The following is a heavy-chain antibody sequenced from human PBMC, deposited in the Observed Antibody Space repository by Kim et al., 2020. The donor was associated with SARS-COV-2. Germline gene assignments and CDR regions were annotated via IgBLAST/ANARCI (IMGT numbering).Heavy chain of an antibody. V-gene: IGHV3-30-3*01. Sequence: GGSLRLSCAASGFTFSSYAMHWVRQAPGKGLEWVAVISYDGSNKYYADSVKGRFTISRDNSKNTLYLQMNSLRAEDTAVYYCARDPSFMVQGVIGWGYFDYWGQGTLVTVSS. D-gene: IGHD3-10*01. CDR3: ARDPSFMVQGVIGWGYFDY. CDR2: ISYDGSNK. CDR1: GFTFSSYA. J-gene: IGHJ4*02.